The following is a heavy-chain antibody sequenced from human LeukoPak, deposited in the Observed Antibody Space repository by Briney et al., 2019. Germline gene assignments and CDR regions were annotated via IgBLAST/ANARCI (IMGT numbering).Heavy chain of an antibody. CDR2: IYYSGST. J-gene: IGHJ5*02. D-gene: IGHD3-10*01. CDR1: GGSISSYY. Sequence: SETLSLTCTVSGGSISSYYWGWIRQPPGKGLEWIGSIYYSGSTYYNPSLKSRVTISVDTSKNQFSLKLSSVTAADTAVYYCARRLWFGELSFKWFDPWGQGTLVTVSS. V-gene: IGHV4-39*07. CDR3: ARRLWFGELSFKWFDP.